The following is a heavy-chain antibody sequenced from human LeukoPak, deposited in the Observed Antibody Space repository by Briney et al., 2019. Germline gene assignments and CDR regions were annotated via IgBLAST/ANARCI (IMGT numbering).Heavy chain of an antibody. D-gene: IGHD1-20*01. CDR2: ISNSGSTI. CDR3: AKHISGKAFDI. CDR1: GFTFSSYW. J-gene: IGHJ3*02. V-gene: IGHV3-11*01. Sequence: GGALRLSCAASGFTFSSYWMSWIRQAPGKGLEWVSYISNSGSTIYYADSVKGRFTISRDNAKNSLYLQMNSLRAEDTAVYYCAKHISGKAFDIWGQGTMVTVSS.